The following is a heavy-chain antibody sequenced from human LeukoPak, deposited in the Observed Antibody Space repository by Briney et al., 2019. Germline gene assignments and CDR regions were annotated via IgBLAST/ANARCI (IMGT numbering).Heavy chain of an antibody. J-gene: IGHJ5*02. CDR3: ARAAPEDYCSSTSCHVPNWFDP. CDR2: INPNSGGT. D-gene: IGHD2-2*01. V-gene: IGHV1-2*02. Sequence: ASVKVSCKASGYTFTGYYMHWVRQAPGQGLEWMGWINPNSGGTNYAQKFQGRVTMTRDTSISTAYMELSRLRSDDTAVYYCARAAPEDYCSSTSCHVPNWFDPWGQGTLVTVSS. CDR1: GYTFTGYY.